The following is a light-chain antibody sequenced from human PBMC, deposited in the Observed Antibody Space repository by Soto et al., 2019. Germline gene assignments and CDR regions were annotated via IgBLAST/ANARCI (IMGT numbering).Light chain of an antibody. J-gene: IGKJ3*01. CDR2: SAS. CDR1: QGIRND. V-gene: IGKV1-6*01. CDR3: LQDYNYPFT. Sequence: AIQLNQSPSSLSASVGDRVTITCRASQGIRNDLGWYQQKPGKAPKLLIYSASYLQSGVPSRFSGSGSGTDFTLTISSLQPEDFATYYCLQDYNYPFTFGPGTKVDVK.